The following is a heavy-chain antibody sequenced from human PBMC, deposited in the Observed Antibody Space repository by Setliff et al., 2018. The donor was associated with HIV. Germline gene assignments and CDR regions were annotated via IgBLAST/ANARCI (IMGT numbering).Heavy chain of an antibody. CDR1: ASSISSDYC. J-gene: IGHJ4*02. D-gene: IGHD5-18*01. V-gene: IGHV4-38-2*01. CDR2: THHSGST. Sequence: TSETLSLTCAVSASSISSDYCWGWIRQPPGKGLEWIGSTHHSGSTYYNPSLNSRVTISVDTSKNHFSLDTAVYYCARHLLRGYIYIVFDYWGQGTLVTVSS. CDR3: IYIVFDY.